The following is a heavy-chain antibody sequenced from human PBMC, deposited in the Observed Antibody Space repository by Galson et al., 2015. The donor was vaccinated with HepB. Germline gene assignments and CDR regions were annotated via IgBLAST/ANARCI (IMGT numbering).Heavy chain of an antibody. CDR2: ISDDSGSA. CDR3: ARGGLATVVWSTFDS. Sequence: SVKVSCKASGYTFTRYGMNWVRQAPGKGLEWMGVISDDSGSADYANSFQGRVTITTDTSTKTAYMEVSSLRADDTAMYYCARGGLATVVWSTFDSWGQGTLVTVSS. CDR1: GYTFTRYG. V-gene: IGHV1-18*01. J-gene: IGHJ4*02. D-gene: IGHD3-10*01.